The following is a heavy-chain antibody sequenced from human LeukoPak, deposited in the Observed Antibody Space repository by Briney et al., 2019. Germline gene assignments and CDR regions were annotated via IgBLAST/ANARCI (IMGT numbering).Heavy chain of an antibody. CDR2: IYHSGST. V-gene: IGHV4-39*07. CDR1: GGSISSSSYY. CDR3: AREAYYYYYMDV. Sequence: SETLSLTCTVSGGSISSSSYYWGWIRQPPGKGLEWIGEIYHSGSTNYNPSLKSRVTISVDKSKNQFSLKLSSVTAADTAVYYCAREAYYYYYMDVWGKGTTVTVSS. J-gene: IGHJ6*03.